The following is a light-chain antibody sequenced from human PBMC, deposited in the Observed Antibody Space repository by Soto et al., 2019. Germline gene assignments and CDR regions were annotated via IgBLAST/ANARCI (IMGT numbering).Light chain of an antibody. J-gene: IGKJ2*01. CDR3: QQSYSTPPDT. CDR1: QYISTY. Sequence: DIQMTQSPSSLSASVGDRVTITCRASQYISTYLNWYQQKPGKAPKLLIYLASTLHSGVPSRFSGTGSGTDFTLTISSLQPEDFATYYCQQSYSTPPDTFCQGTKLEIK. V-gene: IGKV1-39*01. CDR2: LAS.